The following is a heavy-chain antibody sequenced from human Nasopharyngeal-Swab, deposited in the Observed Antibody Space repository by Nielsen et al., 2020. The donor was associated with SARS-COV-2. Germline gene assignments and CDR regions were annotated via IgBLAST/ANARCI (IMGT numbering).Heavy chain of an antibody. Sequence: ASVKVSCKASGYTFTSYYMHWVRQAPGQGLEWMGIINPSGGSTSYAQKFQGRVTMTRDTSTSTVYMELSSLRSEDTAVYYCARGEYAWYSSSWTTFDYWGQGTLVTVSS. D-gene: IGHD6-13*01. V-gene: IGHV1-46*01. CDR3: ARGEYAWYSSSWTTFDY. CDR2: INPSGGST. CDR1: GYTFTSYY. J-gene: IGHJ4*02.